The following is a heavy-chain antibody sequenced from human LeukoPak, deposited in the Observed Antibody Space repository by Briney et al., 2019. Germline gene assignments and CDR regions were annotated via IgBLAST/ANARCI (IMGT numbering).Heavy chain of an antibody. CDR1: GFTFSSYS. V-gene: IGHV3-7*01. CDR2: IKQDGSEK. CDR3: ARDAL. J-gene: IGHJ4*02. Sequence: GGSLRLSCAASGFTFSSYSMNWVRQAPGKGLEWVANIKQDGSEKYYLVSVKGRFTISRDNAKNSLYLQIHSLRAEDTAVHYCARDALRGQGTLVTVSS.